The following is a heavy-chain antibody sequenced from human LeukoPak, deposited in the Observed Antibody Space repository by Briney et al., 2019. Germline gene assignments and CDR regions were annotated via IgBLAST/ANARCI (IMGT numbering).Heavy chain of an antibody. V-gene: IGHV3-21*01. CDR2: ISSSSSYI. J-gene: IGHJ4*02. CDR3: ARFPGIAVAGTVLFFDY. Sequence: GGSLRLSCAASGFTFSSYSMNWVRQAPGKGLGWVSSISSSSSYIYYADSVKGRFTISRDNAKNSLYLQMNSLRAEDTAVYYCARFPGIAVAGTVLFFDYWGQGTLVTVSS. D-gene: IGHD6-19*01. CDR1: GFTFSSYS.